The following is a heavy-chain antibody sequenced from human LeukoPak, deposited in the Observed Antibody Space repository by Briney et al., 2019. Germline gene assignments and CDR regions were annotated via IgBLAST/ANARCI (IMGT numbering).Heavy chain of an antibody. CDR3: TTDLESYGSGSYYNVWHPPNDY. V-gene: IGHV3-15*01. CDR2: IKSKTDGGTT. CDR1: GFTFSNAW. J-gene: IGHJ4*02. D-gene: IGHD3-10*01. Sequence: GGSLRLSCAASGFTFSNAWMSWVRQAPGKGLEWVGRIKSKTDGGTTDYAAPVKGRFTISRDDSKNTLYLQMNSLKTEDTAVYYCTTDLESYGSGSYYNVWHPPNDYWGQGTLVTVSS.